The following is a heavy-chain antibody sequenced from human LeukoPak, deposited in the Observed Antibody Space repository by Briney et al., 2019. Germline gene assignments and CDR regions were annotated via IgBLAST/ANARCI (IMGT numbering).Heavy chain of an antibody. CDR1: GGSFSGYY. CDR3: ATGYFDWFLDY. CDR2: INHSGST. V-gene: IGHV4-34*01. Sequence: SETLSLTCAVHGGSFSGYYWSWIRQPPGKGLEWIGEINHSGSTNYNPSLKSRVTISVDTSKNQFSLKLSSVTAADTAVYYCATGYFDWFLDYWGQGTLVTVSS. J-gene: IGHJ4*02. D-gene: IGHD3-9*01.